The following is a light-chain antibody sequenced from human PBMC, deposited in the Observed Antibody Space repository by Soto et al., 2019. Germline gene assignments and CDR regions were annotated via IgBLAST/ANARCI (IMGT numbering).Light chain of an antibody. CDR2: GAS. V-gene: IGKV3-20*01. Sequence: EIVLTQSPATLSLSPGERATLSCRASKSVSSSYLAWYQQKPGQAPRLLIYGASSRATGTPDRFSGSGSGTDFTLTISRLEPEDFAVYFCQQYGSSPRTFGQGTKVEIK. CDR1: KSVSSSY. J-gene: IGKJ1*01. CDR3: QQYGSSPRT.